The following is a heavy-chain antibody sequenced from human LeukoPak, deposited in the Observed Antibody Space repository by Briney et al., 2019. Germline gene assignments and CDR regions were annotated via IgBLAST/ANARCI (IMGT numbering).Heavy chain of an antibody. V-gene: IGHV4-59*01. CDR1: GGSLTNYY. Sequence: SETLSLTCTVSGGSLTNYYWSWIRQPPGKGLEWIGYIYNSGNTKYNPSLKSRVTISVDTSKNQFSLKLTSVTAADTAVYYCARGGEVSWFDPWGQGTLVTVSS. J-gene: IGHJ5*02. CDR2: IYNSGNT. CDR3: ARGGEVSWFDP. D-gene: IGHD3-16*01.